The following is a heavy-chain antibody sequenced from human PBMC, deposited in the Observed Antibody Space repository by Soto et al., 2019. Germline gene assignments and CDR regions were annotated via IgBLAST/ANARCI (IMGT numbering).Heavy chain of an antibody. Sequence: QVQLVESGGGVVQPGGSLRLSCAASGFTFSIYGMHWVRQAPGKGLEWVSVISYDGSNIFYGESVKGRFTISRDNSKSTLYLQLHRLRSEDTAVYYCAKVGPGVTALRAYIDTWGQGTLVTVSS. CDR3: AKVGPGVTALRAYIDT. D-gene: IGHD2-21*02. V-gene: IGHV3-30*18. CDR2: ISYDGSNI. CDR1: GFTFSIYG. J-gene: IGHJ4*02.